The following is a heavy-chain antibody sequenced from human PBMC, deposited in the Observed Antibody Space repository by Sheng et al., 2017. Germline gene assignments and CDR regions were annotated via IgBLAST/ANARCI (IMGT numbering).Heavy chain of an antibody. CDR3: ARGFRDTQGGY. D-gene: IGHD3-10*01. V-gene: IGHV3-48*01. CDR1: GFTFSSYS. J-gene: IGHJ4*02. CDR2: ISSSSSTI. Sequence: EVQLVESGGGLVQPGGSLRLSCAASGFTFSSYSMNWVRQAPGKGLEWVSYISSSSSTIYYADSVKGRFTISRDNAKNSLYLQMNSLRAEDTAVYYCARGFRDTQGGYWGQGTLVTVSS.